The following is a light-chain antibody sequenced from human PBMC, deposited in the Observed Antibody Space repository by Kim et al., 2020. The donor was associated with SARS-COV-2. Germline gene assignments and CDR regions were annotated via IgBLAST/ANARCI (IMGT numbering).Light chain of an antibody. CDR2: AAS. CDR1: QGITDS. J-gene: IGKJ1*01. CDR3: QQYNSAPLT. Sequence: DIQMTQSPSSLSVSVGDRVTITCRASQGITDSLAWYQQKPGKVPQLLIYAASALQCGVPSRFSGSGSGTDFTLTISSLQPEDVATYYCQQYNSAPLTFGQGTKVDIK. V-gene: IGKV1-27*01.